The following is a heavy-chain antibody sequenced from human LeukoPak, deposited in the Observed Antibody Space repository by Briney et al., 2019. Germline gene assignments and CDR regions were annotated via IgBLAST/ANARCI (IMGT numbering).Heavy chain of an antibody. CDR3: ARGGPDSSGFNDAFHI. CDR2: INHSGST. V-gene: IGHV4-34*01. Sequence: KPSETLSLTCAVYGGSFSGYYWSWIRQPPGKGLEWIGEINHSGSTNYNPSLKSRVTISVDTSKNQFSLKLSSVTATDTAVYYCARGGPDSSGFNDAFHIWGQGTMVTVSS. CDR1: GGSFSGYY. J-gene: IGHJ3*02. D-gene: IGHD3-22*01.